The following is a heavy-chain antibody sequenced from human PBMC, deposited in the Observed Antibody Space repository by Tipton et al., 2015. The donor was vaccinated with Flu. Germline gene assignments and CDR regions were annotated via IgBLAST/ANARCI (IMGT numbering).Heavy chain of an antibody. V-gene: IGHV3-11*01. J-gene: IGHJ2*01. CDR3: ARGPYCGRDCYRYWYFDL. CDR1: GFTFSDYY. CDR2: IGTTVTNI. Sequence: LSLTCAASGFTFSDYYMSWIRQAPGKGLEWISYIGTTVTNIYYADSVKGRFTISRDNANNLMYLQMSSLRAEDTAVYYCARGPYCGRDCYRYWYFDLWGRGTLVTVSS. D-gene: IGHD2-21*01.